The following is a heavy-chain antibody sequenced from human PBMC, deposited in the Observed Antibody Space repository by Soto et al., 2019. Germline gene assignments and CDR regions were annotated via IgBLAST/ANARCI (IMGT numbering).Heavy chain of an antibody. Sequence: EVQLVESGGGLVQPGGSLRLSCAASGFTFSRFWMSWVRQAPGKGLEWVASISQDGSEKYYVDSVKGRFTVSRDNARNSVFLQVNSLRLEDTAVYYCASIATPPGYCFGGACSDIHSWGQGTLVTVSS. J-gene: IGHJ4*02. CDR2: ISQDGSEK. D-gene: IGHD2-15*01. CDR1: GFTFSRFW. CDR3: ASIATPPGYCFGGACSDIHS. V-gene: IGHV3-7*05.